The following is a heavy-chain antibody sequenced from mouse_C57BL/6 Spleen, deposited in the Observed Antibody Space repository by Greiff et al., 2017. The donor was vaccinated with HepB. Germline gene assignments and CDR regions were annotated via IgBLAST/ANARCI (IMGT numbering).Heavy chain of an antibody. V-gene: IGHV14-4*01. J-gene: IGHJ1*03. CDR2: IDPENGDT. CDR3: TTGGITTVVQLRYFDV. CDR1: GFNIKDDY. D-gene: IGHD1-1*01. Sequence: VQLKESGAELVRPGASVKLSCTASGFNIKDDYMHWVKQRPEQGLEWIGWIDPENGDTEYASKFQGKATITADTSSNTAYLQLSSLTSEDTAVYDCTTGGITTVVQLRYFDVWGTGTTVTVSS.